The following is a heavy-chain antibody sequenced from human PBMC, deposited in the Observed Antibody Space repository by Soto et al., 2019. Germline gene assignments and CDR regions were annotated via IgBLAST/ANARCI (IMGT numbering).Heavy chain of an antibody. D-gene: IGHD6-6*01. CDR3: AKTFVSSSACDI. CDR2: ISGSGGST. Sequence: VGSLSLSCAASGFTLRSYAMSWVRQAPGKGLEWVPAISGSGGSTYYADSVKGRFTISRDNSKNTLYLQMNSLRAEDTDVYYCAKTFVSSSACDIWGQGTMVTVSS. CDR1: GFTLRSYA. V-gene: IGHV3-23*01. J-gene: IGHJ3*02.